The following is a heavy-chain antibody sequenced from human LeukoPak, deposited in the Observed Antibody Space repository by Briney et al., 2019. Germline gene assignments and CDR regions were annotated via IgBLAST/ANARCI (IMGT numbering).Heavy chain of an antibody. CDR3: ATDCSSTSCYLFDP. CDR1: GYTFTGYY. D-gene: IGHD2-2*01. V-gene: IGHV1-2*02. Sequence: ASVKVSCKASGYTFTGYYMHWVRQAPGQGLEWLGWINPNSGGTNYAQKFQGRVTMTRDTSISTAYMELSRLRSDDTAVYYCATDCSSTSCYLFDPWGQGTLVTVSS. J-gene: IGHJ5*02. CDR2: INPNSGGT.